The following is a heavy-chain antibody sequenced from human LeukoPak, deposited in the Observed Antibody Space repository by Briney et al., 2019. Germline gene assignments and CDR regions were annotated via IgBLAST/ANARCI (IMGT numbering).Heavy chain of an antibody. CDR2: ISGSGGRT. V-gene: IGHV3-23*01. CDR3: VKVRTMIAVAFDI. J-gene: IGHJ3*02. Sequence: GGSLRLSCAASGFTFSSYAMTWVRQPPGKGLEWVSTISGSGGRTYYADSVKGRFTISRDDSKNTLYLQMNSLRAEDTAVYYCVKVRTMIAVAFDIWGQGTMVTVSS. CDR1: GFTFSSYA. D-gene: IGHD3-22*01.